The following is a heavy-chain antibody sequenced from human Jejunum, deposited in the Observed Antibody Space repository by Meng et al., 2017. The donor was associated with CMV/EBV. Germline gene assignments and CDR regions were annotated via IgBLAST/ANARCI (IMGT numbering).Heavy chain of an antibody. CDR1: GFTFSAYG. V-gene: IGHV3-30*03. CDR2: ISHDGSTN. J-gene: IGHJ4*02. Sequence: QVQLVESGGVVVEPGRSLRLSCAASGFTFSAYGMHWVRQPPGKGLEWVAFISHDGSTNYYVDSVKGRFTLSRDNSKNMLSLQINSLRTEDTAVYYCASGYTISSPSYWGQGTLVTVSS. D-gene: IGHD6-13*01. CDR3: ASGYTISSPSY.